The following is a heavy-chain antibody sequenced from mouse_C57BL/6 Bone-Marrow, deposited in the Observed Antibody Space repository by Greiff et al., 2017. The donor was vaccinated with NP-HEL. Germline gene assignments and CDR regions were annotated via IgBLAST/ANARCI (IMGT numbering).Heavy chain of an antibody. CDR1: GYAFTNYL. D-gene: IGHD1-1*01. CDR2: INPGSGGT. CDR3: ARNYYGSGLAY. J-gene: IGHJ3*01. V-gene: IGHV1-54*01. Sequence: QVQLQQSGAELVRPGTSVKVSCKASGYAFTNYLIEWVKQRPGQGLEWIGVINPGSGGTNYNEKFKGKATLTADKSSSTAYMQLSSLTSEDSAVYFCARNYYGSGLAYWGQGTLVTVSA.